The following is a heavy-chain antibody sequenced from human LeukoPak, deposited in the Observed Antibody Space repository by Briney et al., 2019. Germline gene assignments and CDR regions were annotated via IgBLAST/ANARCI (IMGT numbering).Heavy chain of an antibody. Sequence: VGSLRLSCAASGFTLSSYRMHGVREGPGKRPVWVSGINSDVSRTSYAASVKGRFTIPRDNAKNTLYLKLNSLRAEDTPGYYCARVGNSGRYYYYYYYCMDVWRKGTTVTVSS. J-gene: IGHJ6*03. CDR2: INSDVSRT. D-gene: IGHD1-26*01. CDR3: ARVGNSGRYYYYYYYCMDV. CDR1: GFTLSSYR. V-gene: IGHV3-74*01.